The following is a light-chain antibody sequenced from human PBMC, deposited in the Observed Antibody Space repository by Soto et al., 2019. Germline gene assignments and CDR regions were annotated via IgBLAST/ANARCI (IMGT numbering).Light chain of an antibody. CDR3: SAQGRSIPGI. CDR1: SSDVGGYNY. V-gene: IGLV2-8*01. CDR2: EVY. Sequence: QSAPTQPPSASGSPGQSVTFSCTGTSSDVGGYNYVSWYQQYTGKDPKLMRYEVYKRQPGVPDRFSGSKSGNTASLTVFGLQPDDEADYYCSAQGRSIPGIFGGGTTLPVL. J-gene: IGLJ2*01.